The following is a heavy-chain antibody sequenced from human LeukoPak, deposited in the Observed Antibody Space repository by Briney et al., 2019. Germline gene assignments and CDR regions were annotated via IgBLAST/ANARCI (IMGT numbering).Heavy chain of an antibody. CDR1: GGTFSSYA. V-gene: IGHV1-69*13. Sequence: SVKVSCKASGGTFSSYAISWVRQAPGQGLEWMGGIIPIFGTANYAQKFQGRVTITADESTSTAYMELSSLRSEDTAVYYCAREYSSSSKSWWFDPWGQGTLVTVSS. CDR2: IIPIFGTA. J-gene: IGHJ5*02. D-gene: IGHD6-6*01. CDR3: AREYSSSSKSWWFDP.